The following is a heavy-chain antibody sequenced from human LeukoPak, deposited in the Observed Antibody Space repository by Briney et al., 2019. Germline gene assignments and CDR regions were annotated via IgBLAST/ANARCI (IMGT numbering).Heavy chain of an antibody. CDR3: ARLRTTGAFDI. CDR2: ISYDGSSK. Sequence: GSLRLSCAASGFTFSSYAMHWVRQAPGKGLEWVAVISYDGSSKYYADSVKGRFTISRDNSKNTLYLQMNSLRAEDTAVYYCARLRTTGAFDIWGQGTMVTVSS. J-gene: IGHJ3*02. V-gene: IGHV3-30-3*01. CDR1: GFTFSSYA. D-gene: IGHD2/OR15-2a*01.